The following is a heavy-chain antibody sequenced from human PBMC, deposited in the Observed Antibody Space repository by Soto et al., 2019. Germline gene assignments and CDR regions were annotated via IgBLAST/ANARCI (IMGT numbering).Heavy chain of an antibody. CDR3: ARGLVAATHSDY. D-gene: IGHD1-26*01. J-gene: IGHJ4*02. CDR2: IDPSDSYT. CDR1: GYSFTSYW. Sequence: GESLKISCKGSGYSFTSYWISWVRQMPGKGLEWMGRIDPSDSYTNYSPSFQGHVTISADKSISTAYLQWSSLKASDTAMYYCARGLVAATHSDYWGQGTLVTVSS. V-gene: IGHV5-10-1*01.